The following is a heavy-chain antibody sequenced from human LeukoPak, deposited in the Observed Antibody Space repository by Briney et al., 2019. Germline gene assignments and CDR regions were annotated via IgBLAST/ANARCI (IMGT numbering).Heavy chain of an antibody. CDR2: IIPISGTA. V-gene: IGHV1-69*13. D-gene: IGHD6-13*01. Sequence: SVKVSCKASGGTFSSYAISWVRQAPGQGLEWMGGIIPISGTANYAQKFQGRVTITADESTSTAYMELSSLRSEDTAVYYCAREGIAAAGDYYYYGMDVWGQGTTVTVSS. CDR1: GGTFSSYA. CDR3: AREGIAAAGDYYYYGMDV. J-gene: IGHJ6*02.